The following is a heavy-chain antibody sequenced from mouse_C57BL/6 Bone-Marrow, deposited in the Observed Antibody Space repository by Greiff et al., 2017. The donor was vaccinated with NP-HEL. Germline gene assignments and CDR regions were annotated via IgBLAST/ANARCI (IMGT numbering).Heavy chain of an antibody. CDR3: TDGYCLDY. J-gene: IGHJ2*01. V-gene: IGHV5-9-1*02. CDR2: ISSGGDYI. D-gene: IGHD2-3*01. CDR1: GFTFSSYA. Sequence: EVHLVESGEGLVKPGGSLKLSCAASGFTFSSYAMSWVRQTPEKRLEWVAYISSGGDYIYSADTVKGRITISRDNARNTLYLQKSSLTYEDTAMYYCTDGYCLDYWGQGTTLTVSS.